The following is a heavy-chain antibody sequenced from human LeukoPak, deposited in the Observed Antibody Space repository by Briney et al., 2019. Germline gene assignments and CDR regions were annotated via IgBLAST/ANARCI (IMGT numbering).Heavy chain of an antibody. Sequence: ASVKVSCKASGYTFTGHFMFWVRQAPGKGLEWMAWINPNSGVTSYAQKFQGGVTLTRDTSINTAYMELSRLRSDDTALYYCARGGAGTAYYDWDFFRFDYWGQGTLVTVSS. V-gene: IGHV1-2*02. CDR2: INPNSGVT. D-gene: IGHD5-12*01. CDR1: GYTFTGHF. J-gene: IGHJ4*02. CDR3: ARGGAGTAYYDWDFFRFDY.